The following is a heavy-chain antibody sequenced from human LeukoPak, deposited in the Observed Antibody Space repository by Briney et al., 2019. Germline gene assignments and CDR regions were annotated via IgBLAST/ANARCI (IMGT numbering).Heavy chain of an antibody. Sequence: SETLSLTCTVSGASISGSGYYWGWIRQPPGQGLEYIGDIYYNGSTYYNASLKSRVPISVDTSKNQFSLKLSSVTAADTAVYYCARHNWVYYGSGTRGAFDIWGQGTVVTVSS. CDR1: GASISGSGYY. D-gene: IGHD3-10*01. CDR3: ARHNWVYYGSGTRGAFDI. CDR2: IYYNGST. J-gene: IGHJ3*02. V-gene: IGHV4-39*01.